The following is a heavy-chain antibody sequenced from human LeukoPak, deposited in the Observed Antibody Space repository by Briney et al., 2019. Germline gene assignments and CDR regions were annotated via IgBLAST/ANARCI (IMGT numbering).Heavy chain of an antibody. CDR2: INPNSGGT. CDR3: ARDFLSVGYCSSTSCESNWFDP. J-gene: IGHJ5*02. CDR1: GYTFTGYY. V-gene: IGHV1-2*02. D-gene: IGHD2-2*01. Sequence: ASVKVSCKASGYTFTGYYMHWVRQAPGQGLEWMGWINPNSGGTNYAQKFQGRVTMTRDTSISTAYMELSRLRSDDTAVYYCARDFLSVGYCSSTSCESNWFDPWGQGTLVTVSS.